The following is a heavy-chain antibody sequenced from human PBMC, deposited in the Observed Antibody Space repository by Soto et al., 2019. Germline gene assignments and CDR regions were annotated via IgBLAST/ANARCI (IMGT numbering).Heavy chain of an antibody. CDR3: AGPYECWGGFYDCYYGLDG. CDR1: GFTFSDYS. Sequence: PGGSLRLSCAAPGFTFSDYSMNWVRQAPGKGLEGVSYISSSSGTIYYAESVKGRFTISRDNDKNSLYLQMNSLRDEDTAVYYCAGPYECWGGFYDCYYGLDGWGQGTRV. D-gene: IGHD3-3*01. J-gene: IGHJ6*02. V-gene: IGHV3-48*02. CDR2: ISSSSGTI.